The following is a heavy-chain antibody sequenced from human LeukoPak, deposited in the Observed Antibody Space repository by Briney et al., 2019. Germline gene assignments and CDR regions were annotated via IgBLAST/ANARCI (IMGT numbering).Heavy chain of an antibody. CDR2: ILHDGSNK. V-gene: IGHV3-30*03. CDR1: GFTFSSYA. Sequence: PGGSLRLSCAASGFTFSSYAMHWVRQAPGKGLEWVAVILHDGSNKQYADSVKGRFTISRDNSKNTLYLQINSLRAEDTAVYYCAPLSGDSHGYDYWGLGTLVTVSS. J-gene: IGHJ4*02. D-gene: IGHD5-18*01. CDR3: APLSGDSHGYDY.